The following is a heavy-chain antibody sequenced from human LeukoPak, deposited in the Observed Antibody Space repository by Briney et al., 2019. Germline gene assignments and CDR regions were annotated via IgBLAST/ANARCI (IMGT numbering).Heavy chain of an antibody. CDR1: GGSISYYY. D-gene: IGHD4/OR15-4a*01. Sequence: PSETLSLTCTVSGGSISYYYWSWIRQSPGKGREGIGYVYYSGTTNYNPSLKSRVTISVDTSKNQFSLQLRSVTAADTAVYYCARDDPQTRVPEGMDVWGQGTTVTVSS. J-gene: IGHJ6*02. V-gene: IGHV4-59*01. CDR3: ARDDPQTRVPEGMDV. CDR2: VYYSGTT.